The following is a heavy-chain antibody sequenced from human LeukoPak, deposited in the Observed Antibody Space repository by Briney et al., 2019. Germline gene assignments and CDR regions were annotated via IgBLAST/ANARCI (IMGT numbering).Heavy chain of an antibody. D-gene: IGHD3-10*01. CDR1: GFTLSSYE. CDR3: ARDSGSGSYYTGYYGMDV. V-gene: IGHV3-48*03. J-gene: IGHJ6*04. Sequence: GGSLRLSCAASGFTLSSYEMNWVRQAPGKGLEWISYISSSGSTIYYADSVKGRFTISRDNAKNSLYLQMNSLRAEDTAVYYCARDSGSGSYYTGYYGMDVWGKGTTVTVSS. CDR2: ISSSGSTI.